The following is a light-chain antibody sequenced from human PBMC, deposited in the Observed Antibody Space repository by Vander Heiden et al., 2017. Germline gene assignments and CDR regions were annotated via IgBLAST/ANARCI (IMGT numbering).Light chain of an antibody. V-gene: IGKV1-39*01. CDR3: QQSDSSPFF. CDR1: QSISSY. Sequence: DIQMTQSPSSLSASVGDRVTITCRASQSISSYLNWYQQKPGKAPKLLIYAASSLQSGVPSRFSGSVSGADFALTISSLQPEDFATYYCQQSDSSPFFFGQGTKLDIK. J-gene: IGKJ2*01. CDR2: AAS.